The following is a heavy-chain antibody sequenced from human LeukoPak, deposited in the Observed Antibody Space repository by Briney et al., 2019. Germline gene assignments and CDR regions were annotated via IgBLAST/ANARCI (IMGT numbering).Heavy chain of an antibody. CDR1: GGSFSGYY. V-gene: IGHV4-59*08. J-gene: IGHJ4*02. Sequence: PSETLSLTCAVYGGSFSGYYWSWIRQPPGKGLEWIGYIYYSGSTNYNPSLKSRVTISVDTSKNQFSLKLSSVTAADTAVYYCASGIYDYVWGSYLLEPYFDYWGQGTLVTVSS. D-gene: IGHD3-16*01. CDR2: IYYSGST. CDR3: ASGIYDYVWGSYLLEPYFDY.